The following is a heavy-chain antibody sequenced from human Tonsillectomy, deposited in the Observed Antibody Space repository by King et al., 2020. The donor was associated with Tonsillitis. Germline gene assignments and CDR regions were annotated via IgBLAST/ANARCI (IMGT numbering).Heavy chain of an antibody. Sequence: VQLVESGGGLVQPGRSLRLSCAASGFTFDDYAMHWVRQAPGKGLEWVSGISWNSGSIGYADSVKGRFTISRDNAKNSLYLQMNSLRAEDTALYYCAKDAYYDILTGSLKYFDYWGQGTLVTVSS. J-gene: IGHJ4*02. CDR3: AKDAYYDILTGSLKYFDY. CDR1: GFTFDDYA. V-gene: IGHV3-9*01. CDR2: ISWNSGSI. D-gene: IGHD3-9*01.